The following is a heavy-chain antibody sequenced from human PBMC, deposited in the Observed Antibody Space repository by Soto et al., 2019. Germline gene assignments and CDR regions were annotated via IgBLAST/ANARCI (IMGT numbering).Heavy chain of an antibody. CDR2: IYYSGST. J-gene: IGHJ3*02. D-gene: IGHD4-17*01. CDR3: ANLYGGNPRGIPESRVAFDI. CDR1: GGSISSSSYY. V-gene: IGHV4-39*01. Sequence: QLQLQESGPGLVKPSETLSLTCTVSGGSISSSSYYWGWIRQPPGKGLEWIGSIYYSGSTYYNPSRKSRITISVDTSKNQFSLTLSSVTAADTAVYYCANLYGGNPRGIPESRVAFDIWGQGTMVTVSS.